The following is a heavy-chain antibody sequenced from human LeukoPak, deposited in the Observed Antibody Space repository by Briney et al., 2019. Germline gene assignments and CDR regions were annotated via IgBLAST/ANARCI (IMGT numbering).Heavy chain of an antibody. Sequence: GGSLRLSCAASGFTFSSYAMSWVRQAPGKGLEWVSAISASGYSTYYADSVKGRFTISRDNSKKTLYLQMNSLRAEDTAVYYCAKSGVRGVPGSLNYWGQGTLVTVSS. CDR2: ISASGYST. CDR1: GFTFSSYA. CDR3: AKSGVRGVPGSLNY. V-gene: IGHV3-23*01. D-gene: IGHD3-10*02. J-gene: IGHJ4*02.